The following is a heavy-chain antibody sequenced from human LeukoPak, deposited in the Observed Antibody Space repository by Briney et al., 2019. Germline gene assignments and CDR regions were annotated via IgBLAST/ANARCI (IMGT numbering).Heavy chain of an antibody. V-gene: IGHV3-23*01. D-gene: IGHD2-15*01. CDR3: ANCELSTTGLVVVVVAVGFWAGLVFDY. J-gene: IGHJ4*02. CDR2: ISGSGGST. CDR1: GFTFSSYA. Sequence: GGSLRLSCAASGFTFSSYAMSWVRQASGKGLEWVSAISGSGGSTYYADSVKGRFTISRDNSKNTLYLQMNSLRAEDTAVYYCANCELSTTGLVVVVVAVGFWAGLVFDYWGQGTLVTVSS.